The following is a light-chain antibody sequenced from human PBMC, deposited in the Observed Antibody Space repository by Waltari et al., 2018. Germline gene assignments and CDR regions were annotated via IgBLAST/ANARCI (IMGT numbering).Light chain of an antibody. J-gene: IGKJ1*01. CDR3: QQYNSYPWM. CDR2: KAS. Sequence: DIQMTQSPSTLSASVGDRVPITCRASQSVSNWLAWYQQKPGKAPNLLIYKASSLEGGVPSRFSGSGSGTEFTLTISSLQPDDFATYYCQQYNSYPWMFGQGTKVEIK. CDR1: QSVSNW. V-gene: IGKV1-5*03.